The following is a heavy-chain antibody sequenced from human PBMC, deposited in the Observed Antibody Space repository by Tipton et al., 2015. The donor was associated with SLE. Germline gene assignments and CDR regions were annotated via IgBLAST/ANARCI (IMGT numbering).Heavy chain of an antibody. D-gene: IGHD7-27*01. V-gene: IGHV3-74*01. Sequence: LSLTCAASGFTFSSYWMHWVRQAPGKGLVWVSRINSDESITTYADSVKGRFTISRDNANNTLYLKMNSLRVEDTAVYYCARGMGPLGSDAFDIWGQGTMVTVSS. CDR3: ARGMGPLGSDAFDI. J-gene: IGHJ3*02. CDR2: INSDESIT. CDR1: GFTFSSYW.